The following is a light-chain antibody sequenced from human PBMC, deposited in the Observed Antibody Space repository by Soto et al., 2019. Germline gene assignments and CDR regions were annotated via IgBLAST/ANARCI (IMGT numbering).Light chain of an antibody. V-gene: IGLV1-40*01. J-gene: IGLJ2*01. CDR1: SSNIGAGYD. CDR3: QSYDSSLSGSK. Sequence: QSVLTQPPSVSGAPGQRVTISCTGSSSNIGAGYDVHWYQQLPGTAPKLLIYGNSNRPSGVPDRFSGSKSGTSASLAITGLQAEDDADYYCQSYDSSLSGSKFGGGTKLTVI. CDR2: GNS.